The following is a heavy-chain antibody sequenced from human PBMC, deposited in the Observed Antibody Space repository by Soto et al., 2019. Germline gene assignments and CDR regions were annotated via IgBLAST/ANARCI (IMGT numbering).Heavy chain of an antibody. CDR2: IIPIFGTA. CDR1: GGTFSSYA. Sequence: QVQLVQSGAEVKKPGSSVKVSCKASGGTFSSYAISWVRQAPGQGLEWMGGIIPIFGTANYAQKFQGRVTITADDSTSTAYMELSSLRSEDPAVYYCARAAQHVEMATSFDYWCQGTLVTVSS. V-gene: IGHV1-69*12. D-gene: IGHD1-26*01. CDR3: ARAAQHVEMATSFDY. J-gene: IGHJ4*02.